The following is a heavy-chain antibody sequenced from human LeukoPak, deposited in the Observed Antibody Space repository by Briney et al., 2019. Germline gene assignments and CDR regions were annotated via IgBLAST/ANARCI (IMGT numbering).Heavy chain of an antibody. CDR2: IYPGDSDT. D-gene: IGHD5-24*01. CDR1: GYSFTSYW. V-gene: IGHV5-51*01. CDR3: ATQGVATMGIDAFDI. Sequence: GESLKISCKGSGYSFTSYWIGWVRQMPGKGLEWMGIIYPGDSDTRYSPSFQGQVTISADKSISTAYLQWSSLKASDTAMYYCATQGVATMGIDAFDIWGQGTMVTVSS. J-gene: IGHJ3*02.